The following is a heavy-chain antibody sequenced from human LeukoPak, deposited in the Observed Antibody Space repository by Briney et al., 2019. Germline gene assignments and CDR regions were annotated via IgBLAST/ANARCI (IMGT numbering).Heavy chain of an antibody. J-gene: IGHJ4*02. CDR2: INAGSGNT. V-gene: IGHV1-3*01. CDR1: GYTFTNHA. Sequence: ASVKVSCKASGYTFTNHALHWVRQAPGQGLEWMGWINAGSGNTQFSQKFQGRATITSDTSANIVYMEMSNLRSEDTAIYFCAKFYSNNGRGSDYWGQGTLVTVSS. D-gene: IGHD4-11*01. CDR3: AKFYSNNGRGSDY.